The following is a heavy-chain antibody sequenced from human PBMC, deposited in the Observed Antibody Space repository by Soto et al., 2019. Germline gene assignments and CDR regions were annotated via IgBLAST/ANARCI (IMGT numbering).Heavy chain of an antibody. CDR1: GGSISSGDYY. CDR3: AREKFSTVTTGWVRYFDY. Sequence: QVQLHESGPGLVKPSQTLSLTCTVSGGSISSGDYYWSWIRQPPGKGLEWIGYIYYSGSTYYNPSLKSRVTISVDTSKNQFSLKLSSVTAADTAVYYCAREKFSTVTTGWVRYFDYWGQGTLVTVSS. V-gene: IGHV4-30-4*01. J-gene: IGHJ4*02. CDR2: IYYSGST. D-gene: IGHD4-4*01.